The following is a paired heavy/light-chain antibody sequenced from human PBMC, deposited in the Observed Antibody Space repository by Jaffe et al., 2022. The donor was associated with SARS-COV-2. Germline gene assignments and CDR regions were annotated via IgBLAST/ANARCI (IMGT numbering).Heavy chain of an antibody. CDR3: AGTEGRYDGSGYYAF. CDR1: GHTFFSYV. V-gene: IGHV1-18*04. CDR2: ISAYNGNT. D-gene: IGHD3-22*01. J-gene: IGHJ4*02. Sequence: QVQLVQSGAEVKKPGASVKVSCKASGHTFFSYVFIWVRQAPGQGLEWMGWISAYNGNTNYAQNLQGRVSLTTDTSTNTAYMELRSLRSDDTAVYYCAGTEGRYDGSGYYAFWGQGTLVTVSS.
Light chain of an antibody. J-gene: IGLJ3*02. CDR1: NIGTKS. CDR3: QVWDSSRDQGV. Sequence: SYVLTQPPSVSVAPGKTAKITCGGNNIGTKSVHWYEQKPGQAPVLVIYYDSDRPSGIPERFSGSNSGNTATLTISRVEAGDEADYYCQVWDSSRDQGVFGGGTRLTVL. CDR2: YDS. V-gene: IGLV3-21*04.